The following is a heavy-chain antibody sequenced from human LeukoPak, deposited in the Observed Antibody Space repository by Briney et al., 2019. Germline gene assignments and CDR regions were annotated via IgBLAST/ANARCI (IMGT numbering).Heavy chain of an antibody. CDR3: AREGGVEVTTYLDYYYGVDV. CDR2: MNPNSGNT. J-gene: IGHJ6*02. CDR1: GYSFTSYW. Sequence: AGESLKISCKGSGYSFTSYWINWVRQATGQGLEWMGWMNPNSGNTGYAQKFQGRVTMTRNTSISTAYMELSSLRSEDTAVYYCAREGGVEVTTYLDYYYGVDVWGQGTTVTVSS. V-gene: IGHV1-8*02. D-gene: IGHD4-11*01.